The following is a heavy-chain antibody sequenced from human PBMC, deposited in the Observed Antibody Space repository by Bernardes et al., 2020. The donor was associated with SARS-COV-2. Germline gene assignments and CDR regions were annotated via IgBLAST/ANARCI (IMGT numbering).Heavy chain of an antibody. V-gene: IGHV3-23*01. Sequence: GGSLRLSCAASGFWFSDFTMCWVRQAPGKGLEWFSGISSGGGSPFYADSVKGRFSISRDNSKNTLYLQMNNLRAEDTAVYYCAKAGRYCSETSCDTADYYYYGMDVWGQGTTVTVSS. CDR3: AKAGRYCSETSCDTADYYYYGMDV. D-gene: IGHD2-2*02. J-gene: IGHJ6*02. CDR1: GFWFSDFT. CDR2: ISSGGGSP.